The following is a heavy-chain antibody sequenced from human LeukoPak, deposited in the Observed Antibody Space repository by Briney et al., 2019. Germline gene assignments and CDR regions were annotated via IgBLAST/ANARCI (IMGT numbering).Heavy chain of an antibody. J-gene: IGHJ6*03. D-gene: IGHD6-13*01. V-gene: IGHV4-38-2*02. CDR2: IYHSGST. Sequence: TSETLSLTCTVSGYSISSGYYWGWIRQPPGKGLEWIGSIYHSGSTYYNPSLKSRVTISVDTSKNQFSLKLSSVTAADTAVYYCARAYPPYSSSWDLHYYYYMDVWGKGTTVTVSS. CDR1: GYSISSGYY. CDR3: ARAYPPYSSSWDLHYYYYMDV.